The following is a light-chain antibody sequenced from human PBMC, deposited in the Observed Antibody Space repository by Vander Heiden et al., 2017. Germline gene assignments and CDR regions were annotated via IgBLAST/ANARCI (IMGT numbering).Light chain of an antibody. V-gene: IGLV1-44*01. Sequence: QSVVTQPPSASGTPGQRVTISCSGSTSNIGVNTVNWYQHLPGTAPQLLIYSDNQRPSGVPDRFSGSKSGTSASLAISGLQSEDEADYYCAVWDASLNGVVFGGGTKLTVL. CDR2: SDN. J-gene: IGLJ3*02. CDR1: TSNIGVNT. CDR3: AVWDASLNGVV.